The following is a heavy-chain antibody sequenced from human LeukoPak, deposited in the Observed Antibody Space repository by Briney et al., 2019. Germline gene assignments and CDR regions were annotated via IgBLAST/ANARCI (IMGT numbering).Heavy chain of an antibody. V-gene: IGHV4-59*01. CDR3: AREADYGDPKGFDY. CDR2: FYYSGST. CDR1: GGSISSYY. Sequence: SETLSLTCTVSGGSISSYYWSWVRQPPGKGLEWIGYFYYSGSTSYNLSLKSRVTMSVDTSKNQFSLKLSSVTAADTAVYYCAREADYGDPKGFDYWGQGTLVTVSS. J-gene: IGHJ4*02. D-gene: IGHD4-17*01.